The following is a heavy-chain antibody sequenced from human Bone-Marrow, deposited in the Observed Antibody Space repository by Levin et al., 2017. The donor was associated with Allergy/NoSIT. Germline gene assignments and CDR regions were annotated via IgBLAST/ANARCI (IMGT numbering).Heavy chain of an antibody. Sequence: PSETLSLTCTVSGGSISSSFWSWIRQPPGKGLEWIGYIHSTWGAQYNSSIKSRATISVDTSRDQFSLKLSSMTAADTAVYYCTRLHCSGNCYPGDWGQGTLVTVSS. V-gene: IGHV4-4*08. CDR1: GGSISSSF. CDR3: TRLHCSGNCYPGD. CDR2: IHSTWGA. J-gene: IGHJ4*02. D-gene: IGHD2-21*01.